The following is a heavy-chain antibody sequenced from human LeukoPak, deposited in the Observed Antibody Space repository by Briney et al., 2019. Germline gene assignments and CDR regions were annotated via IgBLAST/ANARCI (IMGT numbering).Heavy chain of an antibody. V-gene: IGHV3-53*01. Sequence: GGSLRLSCAASGFTVGDNYMSWVRQAPGNGLEWVSAIYAGGATRYAASVKGRFTISRDESKNTLFLQMNSLRLEDTAVYYCARDLGSAGGWWGQGTLVTVSS. CDR3: ARDLGSAGGW. CDR1: GFTVGDNY. J-gene: IGHJ4*02. D-gene: IGHD4-23*01. CDR2: IYAGGAT.